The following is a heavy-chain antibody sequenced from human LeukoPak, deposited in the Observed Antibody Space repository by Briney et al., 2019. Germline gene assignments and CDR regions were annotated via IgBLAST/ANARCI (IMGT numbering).Heavy chain of an antibody. V-gene: IGHV4-59*01. Sequence: SETLSLTCTVSGGSISSYYWSWIRQPPGKGLEWIGYIYYSGSTNYNPSLKSRVTISVDTSKNQFFLKLSSVTAADTAVYYCARGAAGHGDLYYFDYWGQGTLVTVSS. CDR2: IYYSGST. J-gene: IGHJ4*02. CDR3: ARGAAGHGDLYYFDY. CDR1: GGSISSYY. D-gene: IGHD4-17*01.